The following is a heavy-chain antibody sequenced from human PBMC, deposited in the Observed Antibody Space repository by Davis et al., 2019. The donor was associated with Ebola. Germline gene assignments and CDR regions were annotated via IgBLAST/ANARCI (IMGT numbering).Heavy chain of an antibody. D-gene: IGHD3-16*01. V-gene: IGHV3-48*02. CDR1: GFAFRSSS. J-gene: IGHJ3*01. CDR3: ARDGGRTFDL. Sequence: GESLKIPCVASGFAFRSSSMDWVRQTPGKGLEWLAYIVSTSDTIYYADSVKGRFTISRDNAKNAVYLQMNNLRDEDTGVYYCARDGGRTFDLWGQGTTVNVSS. CDR2: IVSTSDTI.